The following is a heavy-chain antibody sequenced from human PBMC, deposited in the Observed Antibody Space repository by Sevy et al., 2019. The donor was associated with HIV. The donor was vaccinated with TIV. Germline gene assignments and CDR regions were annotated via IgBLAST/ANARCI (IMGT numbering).Heavy chain of an antibody. Sequence: ASVKVSCKVSGYTLSELSMHWVRQAPGKGLEWMGSFDPEDGETIYAQTLQGRVTMTEDTSTDTAYMELSSLTSEDTAIYYCATGLPGEYVDCSSCYSDYFAYWGQGTLVTVSS. J-gene: IGHJ4*02. V-gene: IGHV1-24*01. CDR1: GYTLSELS. CDR2: FDPEDGET. D-gene: IGHD2-15*01. CDR3: ATGLPGEYVDCSSCYSDYFAY.